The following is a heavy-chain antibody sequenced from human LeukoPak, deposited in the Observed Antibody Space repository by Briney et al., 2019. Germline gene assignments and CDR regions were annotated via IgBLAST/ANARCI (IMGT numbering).Heavy chain of an antibody. V-gene: IGHV4-34*01. D-gene: IGHD3-10*02. CDR1: GGSFSGYY. Sequence: SETLSLTCSVSGGSFSGYYWSWIRQPPGKGLEWIGEINHSGSTNYNPSLKSRVTISVDTSKNQFSLKLSSVTAADTAVYYCARGSVLDYWGQGTLVTVSS. CDR2: INHSGST. CDR3: ARGSVLDY. J-gene: IGHJ4*02.